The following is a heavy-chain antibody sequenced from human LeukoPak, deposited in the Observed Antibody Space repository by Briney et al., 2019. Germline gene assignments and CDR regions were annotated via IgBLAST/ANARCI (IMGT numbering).Heavy chain of an antibody. CDR3: ASWGLEAGFDY. CDR1: GFTFSSYA. J-gene: IGHJ4*02. V-gene: IGHV3-23*01. Sequence: GGSLRLSCAASGFTFSSYAMSWVRQAPGKGLEWVSAISGSGGSTYYADSVKGRFTISRDNSKNTPYLQMNSLRAEDTAVYYCASWGLEAGFDYWGQGTLVTVSS. CDR2: ISGSGGST. D-gene: IGHD3-16*01.